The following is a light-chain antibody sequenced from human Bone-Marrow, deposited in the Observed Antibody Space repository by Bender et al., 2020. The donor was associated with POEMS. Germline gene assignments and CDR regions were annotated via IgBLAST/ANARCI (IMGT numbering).Light chain of an antibody. J-gene: IGLJ2*01. CDR3: QSWGSNTAV. Sequence: SYELTQPPSVSVSPGQTATITCSGEKLGEEYACWYQQKPGQSPVVVIYQDTKRPSGIPDRFSGSKSGNTASLTISGLQTMDEADYYCQSWGSNTAVFGGGTKLTVL. CDR1: KLGEEY. CDR2: QDT. V-gene: IGLV3-1*01.